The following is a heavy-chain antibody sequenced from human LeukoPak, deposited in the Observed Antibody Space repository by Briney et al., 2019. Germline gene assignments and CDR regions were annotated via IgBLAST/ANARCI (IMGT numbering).Heavy chain of an antibody. CDR2: IRSKANSYAT. CDR3: TTRGYSSSEYYYYYYMDV. Sequence: PGGSLRLSCAASGFTFSGPAMHWVRQASGKGLEWVGRIRSKANSYATAYAASVKGRFTISRDDSKNTAYLQMNSLKTEDTAVYYCTTRGYSSSEYYYYYYMDVWGKGTTVTVSS. V-gene: IGHV3-73*01. CDR1: GFTFSGPA. D-gene: IGHD6-6*01. J-gene: IGHJ6*03.